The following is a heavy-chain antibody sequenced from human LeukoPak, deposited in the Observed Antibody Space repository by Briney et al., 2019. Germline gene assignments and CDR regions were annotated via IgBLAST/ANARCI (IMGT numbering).Heavy chain of an antibody. CDR3: ARDPDRYNVLMDY. CDR2: IKQDGGDK. J-gene: IGHJ4*02. D-gene: IGHD3-16*02. Sequence: GGSLRLSCAASGFTFTSYWMSWVGQTPGKGLEWVANIKQDGGDKYYVDSVKGRFTISRDNAKKSLYLQMNSLRVEDTAVYYCARDPDRYNVLMDYWGRGTLVTVSS. CDR1: GFTFTSYW. V-gene: IGHV3-7*01.